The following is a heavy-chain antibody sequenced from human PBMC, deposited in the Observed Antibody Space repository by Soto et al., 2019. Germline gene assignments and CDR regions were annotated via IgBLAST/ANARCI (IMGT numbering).Heavy chain of an antibody. Sequence: QVQLQESGPGLVKPSETLSLTCTVSGGSISSYYWRWIRQPPGKGLEWIGYIYYSGSTNYNPSLKSRVTISVDTSKNQFSLKLSSVTAADTAVYYCARASGVIDYWGQGTLVTVSS. V-gene: IGHV4-59*01. CDR1: GGSISSYY. CDR3: ARASGVIDY. D-gene: IGHD3-10*01. J-gene: IGHJ4*02. CDR2: IYYSGST.